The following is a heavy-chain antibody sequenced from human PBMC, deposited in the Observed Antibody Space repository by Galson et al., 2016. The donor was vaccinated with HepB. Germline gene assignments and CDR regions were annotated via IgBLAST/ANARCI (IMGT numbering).Heavy chain of an antibody. J-gene: IGHJ3*01. V-gene: IGHV3-74*01. CDR1: GFTFTNSL. CDR2: INFDGSTT. CDR3: VRDRDGYNF. Sequence: SLRLSCAASGFTFTNSLMHWVRQAPGKGLVWVSRINFDGSTTHYADSVKGRFTISRDNAKNTVYLQMDSLRAEVTALYYCVRDRDGYNFWGQGTMVTVSS.